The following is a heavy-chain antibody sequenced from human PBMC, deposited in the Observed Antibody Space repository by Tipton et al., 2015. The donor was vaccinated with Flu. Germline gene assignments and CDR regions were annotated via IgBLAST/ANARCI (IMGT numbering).Heavy chain of an antibody. D-gene: IGHD3-22*01. V-gene: IGHV1-2*02. CDR3: GRPPTRRRQAVSSGYSAFYY. CDR1: GYTFTGYY. J-gene: IGHJ4*02. Sequence: QLVQSGAEVKKPGASVKVSCKASGYTFTGYYMHWVRQAPGQGLEWMGWINPNSGGTNYAQKFQGRVTMTRDTSISTAYMELSRLRSDDPAVYYCGRPPTRRRQAVSSGYSAFYYWGQGTLVTVSS. CDR2: INPNSGGT.